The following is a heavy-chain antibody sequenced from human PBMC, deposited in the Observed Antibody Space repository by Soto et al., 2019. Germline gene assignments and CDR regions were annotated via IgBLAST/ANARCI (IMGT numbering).Heavy chain of an antibody. V-gene: IGHV3-23*01. Sequence: LSCAASGFKFSNYAMSWVRQAPGKGLEWVSLISATGGGTYYADSVKGRFTISRDNSHNTLYLQVHSLTAEDTAVYYCAKDRRAGGNSAFYFDFWGQGAQVTVSS. J-gene: IGHJ4*02. CDR1: GFKFSNYA. CDR3: AKDRRAGGNSAFYFDF. D-gene: IGHD3-16*01. CDR2: ISATGGGT.